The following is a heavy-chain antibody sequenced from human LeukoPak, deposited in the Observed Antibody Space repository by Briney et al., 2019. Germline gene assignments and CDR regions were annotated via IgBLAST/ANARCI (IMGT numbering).Heavy chain of an antibody. CDR3: ARGGDGYNFSFDY. Sequence: LAGRSLRLSCAASGFTFSNYAMHWVRQAPGKGLEWVAVISYDGSNKYYADSVKGRFTISRDNSKNTLYLQMNSLRAEDTAVYYCARGGDGYNFSFDYWGQGTLVTVSS. V-gene: IGHV3-30-3*01. CDR1: GFTFSNYA. D-gene: IGHD5-24*01. J-gene: IGHJ4*02. CDR2: ISYDGSNK.